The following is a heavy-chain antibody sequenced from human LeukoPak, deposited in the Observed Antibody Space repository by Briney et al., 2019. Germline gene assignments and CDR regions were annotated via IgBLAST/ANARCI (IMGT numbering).Heavy chain of an antibody. J-gene: IGHJ4*02. D-gene: IGHD6-19*01. Sequence: GGSLRLSCAASGFTFSSYEMNWVRQAPGKGLEWVSYISSSGSTIYYADSVKGRFTISRDNAKNSLYLQMNSLRAEDTAVYYCARYSGWYVVVYWGQGTLVTVSS. V-gene: IGHV3-48*03. CDR2: ISSSGSTI. CDR1: GFTFSSYE. CDR3: ARYSGWYVVVY.